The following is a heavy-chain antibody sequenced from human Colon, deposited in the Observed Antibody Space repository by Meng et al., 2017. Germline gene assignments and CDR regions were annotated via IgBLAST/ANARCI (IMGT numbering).Heavy chain of an antibody. D-gene: IGHD3-9*01. CDR2: IHPSGSS. Sequence: QVQRRPWGDGLLNPSGTLSPTCAVYGGSFSNYYLAWIRQPPGKGLEWIGEIHPSGSSYYSPSLQSRVTITLDTSKNQFSLTLSSLTAADTAVYYCARGVDWAKSGNFWGQGTLVTVSS. CDR3: ARGVDWAKSGNF. J-gene: IGHJ4*02. CDR1: GGSFSNYY. V-gene: IGHV4-34*01.